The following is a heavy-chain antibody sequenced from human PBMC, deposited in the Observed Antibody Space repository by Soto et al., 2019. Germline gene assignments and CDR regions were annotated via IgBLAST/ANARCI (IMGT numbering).Heavy chain of an antibody. V-gene: IGHV5-10-1*01. CDR1: GYSFTSYW. J-gene: IGHJ6*02. D-gene: IGHD2-2*02. CDR3: AREDIVVVPAAIPPYYYYYGMDV. CDR2: IDPSDSYT. Sequence: PGESLKISCKGSGYSFTSYWISWVRQMPGKGLEWMGRIDPSDSYTNYSPSFQGHVTISADKSISTAYLQWSSLKASDTAMYYCAREDIVVVPAAIPPYYYYYGMDVWGQRTTVTVSS.